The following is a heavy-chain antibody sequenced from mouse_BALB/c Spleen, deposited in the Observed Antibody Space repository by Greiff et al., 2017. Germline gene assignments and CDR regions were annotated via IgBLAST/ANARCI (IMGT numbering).Heavy chain of an antibody. CDR2: IYPYNGGT. CDR3: AREDRYGYAMDY. Sequence: VQLKQSGPELVKPGASVKISCKASGYTFTDYNMHWVKQSHGKSLEWIGYIYPYNGGTGYNQKFKSKATLTVDNSSSTAYMELRSLTSEDSAVYYCAREDRYGYAMDYWGQGTSVTVSS. J-gene: IGHJ4*01. V-gene: IGHV1S29*02. CDR1: GYTFTDYN. D-gene: IGHD2-14*01.